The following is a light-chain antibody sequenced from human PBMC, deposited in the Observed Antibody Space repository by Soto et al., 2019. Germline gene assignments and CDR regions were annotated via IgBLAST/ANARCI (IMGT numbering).Light chain of an antibody. CDR1: SSDIGGYNY. V-gene: IGLV2-14*03. CDR3: SSYTSSTALA. CDR2: DVT. J-gene: IGLJ2*01. Sequence: QSARTQPASVSGSPGQSITISCTGTSSDIGGYNYVSWYQQHPGKAPKLMIYDVTHRPSGVSDRFSGSKSGNTASLTISGLQAEDEADYYCSSYTSSTALAFGGGTKLTVL.